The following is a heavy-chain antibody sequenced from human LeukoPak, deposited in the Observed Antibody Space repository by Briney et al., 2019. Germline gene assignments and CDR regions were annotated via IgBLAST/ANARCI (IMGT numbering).Heavy chain of an antibody. Sequence: ASVKVSCKASGYTFTSYGISWVRQAPGQGLEWMGWISAYNGNTNYAQKLQGRVTMTTDTSTSTAYMELRSRRSDDTAVYYCARDKYYYYGSGSYDDTFDYWGQGTVVTVSA. J-gene: IGHJ4*02. V-gene: IGHV1-18*04. D-gene: IGHD3-10*01. CDR1: GYTFTSYG. CDR2: ISAYNGNT. CDR3: ARDKYYYYGSGSYDDTFDY.